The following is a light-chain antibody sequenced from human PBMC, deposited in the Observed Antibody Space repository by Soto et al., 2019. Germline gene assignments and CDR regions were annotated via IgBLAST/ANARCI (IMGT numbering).Light chain of an antibody. CDR2: SAS. V-gene: IGKV1-39*01. CDR3: QESSSSLWGT. CDR1: QNIDKY. Sequence: DIRMTQSPASLSASVGDRVTFTCRASQNIDKYLHWYQQKPGKAPNLLIFSASILQSGVPSRFIGSGSGTEFTLTISGLQPEDFATYYCQESSSSLWGTCGQRTKVDIK. J-gene: IGKJ1*01.